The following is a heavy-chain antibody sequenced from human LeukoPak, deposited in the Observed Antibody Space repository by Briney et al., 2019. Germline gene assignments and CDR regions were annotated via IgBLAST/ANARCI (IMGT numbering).Heavy chain of an antibody. D-gene: IGHD2-8*01. J-gene: IGHJ4*02. CDR3: ARGVPLGFCTYGVCYPPYYFDY. V-gene: IGHV1-8*03. CDR1: GYSFTSHY. Sequence: ASVKVSCKASGYSFTSHYMHWVRQAPGQGLEWMGWVNPRSGNAGYLQKFQGRLTITSDTSIDTAYMGLSSLSSEDTAVYYCARGVPLGFCTYGVCYPPYYFDYWGQGTLVIASS. CDR2: VNPRSGNA.